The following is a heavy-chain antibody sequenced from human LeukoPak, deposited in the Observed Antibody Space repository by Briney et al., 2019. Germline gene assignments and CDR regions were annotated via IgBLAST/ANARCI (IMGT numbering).Heavy chain of an antibody. V-gene: IGHV1-69*06. D-gene: IGHD1-26*01. CDR3: ARERVGPTNNDFDY. CDR2: IIPIFGTA. J-gene: IGHJ4*02. Sequence: GASVKVSCKASGGTFSSYAISWVRQAPGQGLEWMGGIIPIFGTANYAQKFQGRVTITADKSTSTAYMELSSLRSEDTAMYYCARERVGPTNNDFDYWGQGTLVTVSS. CDR1: GGTFSSYA.